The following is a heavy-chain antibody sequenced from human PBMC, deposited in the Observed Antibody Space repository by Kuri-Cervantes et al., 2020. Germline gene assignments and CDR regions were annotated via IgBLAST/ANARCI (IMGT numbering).Heavy chain of an antibody. D-gene: IGHD1-7*01. J-gene: IGHJ4*02. CDR1: GFTFSSHG. CDR3: ARGANWHFNPHFDY. Sequence: GGSLRLSCAASGFTFSSHGMHRVRQAPGKGLEWVAVIWYDGSNKYYADSVKGRFTISRDNSKNTLFLQMNSLRAEDTALYYCARGANWHFNPHFDYWGQGTLVTVSS. CDR2: IWYDGSNK. V-gene: IGHV3-33*01.